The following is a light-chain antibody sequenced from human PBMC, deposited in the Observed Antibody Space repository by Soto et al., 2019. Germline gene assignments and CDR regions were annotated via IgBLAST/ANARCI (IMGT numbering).Light chain of an antibody. Sequence: QSALTQPPSASGSLGQSVTISCTGTSSDVGGYNYVSWHQQHPGKAPKLMIYEVTKRPSGVPDRFSGSKSGNTASLTVSGLQAGDEGDYYCSSFAGGGNPVLFGGGTKLTVL. CDR2: EVT. CDR3: SSFAGGGNPVL. J-gene: IGLJ2*01. CDR1: SSDVGGYNY. V-gene: IGLV2-8*01.